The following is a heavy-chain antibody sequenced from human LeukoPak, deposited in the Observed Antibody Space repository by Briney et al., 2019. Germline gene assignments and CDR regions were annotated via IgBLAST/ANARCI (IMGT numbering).Heavy chain of an antibody. CDR3: ATGDFWSGYYDY. CDR2: IIPIFGTA. D-gene: IGHD3-3*01. J-gene: IGHJ4*02. Sequence: SVKVSCKASGGTFSSYAISWVRQAPGQGLEWMGGIIPIFGTANYAQKFQGRVTITADESTSTAYMELSSLRSEDTAVYYCATGDFWSGYYDYWGQGTLVTVSS. CDR1: GGTFSSYA. V-gene: IGHV1-69*01.